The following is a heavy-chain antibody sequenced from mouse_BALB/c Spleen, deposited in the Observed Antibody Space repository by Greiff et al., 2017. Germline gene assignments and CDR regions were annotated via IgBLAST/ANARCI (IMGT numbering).Heavy chain of an antibody. CDR2: ISSGGST. Sequence: EVQLQESGGGLVKPGGSLKLSCAASGFTFSSYAMSWVRQTPEKRLEWVASISSGGSTYYPDSVKGRFTISRDNARNILYLQMSSLRSEDTAMYYCARWDYDAMDYWGQGTSVTVSS. J-gene: IGHJ4*01. CDR3: ARWDYDAMDY. CDR1: GFTFSSYA. V-gene: IGHV5-6-5*01.